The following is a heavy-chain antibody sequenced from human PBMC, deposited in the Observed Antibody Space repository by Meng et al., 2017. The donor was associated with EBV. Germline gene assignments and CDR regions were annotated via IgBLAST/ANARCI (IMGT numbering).Heavy chain of an antibody. D-gene: IGHD6-19*01. CDR1: GYTFTGYY. J-gene: IGHJ4*02. V-gene: IGHV1-2*06. CDR3: ARVGIAVAGTGDY. CDR2: INPNSGGT. Sequence: QVQLGPAGAEVKKPGASVKVSCKASGYTFTGYYMHWVRQAPGQGLEWMGRINPNSGGTNYAQKFQGRVTMTRDTSISTAYMELSRLRSDDTAVYYCARVGIAVAGTGDYWGQGTLVTVSS.